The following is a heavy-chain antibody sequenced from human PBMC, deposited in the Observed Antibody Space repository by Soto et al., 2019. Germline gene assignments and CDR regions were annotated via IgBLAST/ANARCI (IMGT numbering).Heavy chain of an antibody. D-gene: IGHD3-22*01. CDR2: ISGSGGST. CDR1: GFTFSSYA. J-gene: IGHJ3*02. V-gene: IGHV3-23*01. CDR3: AKAVDYYDSSGPHAFDI. Sequence: GGSLRLSCAASGFTFSSYAMSWVRQAPGKGLKWVSAISGSGGSTYYADSVKGRFTISRDNSKNTLYLQMNSLRAEDTAVYYCAKAVDYYDSSGPHAFDIWGQGTMVTVS.